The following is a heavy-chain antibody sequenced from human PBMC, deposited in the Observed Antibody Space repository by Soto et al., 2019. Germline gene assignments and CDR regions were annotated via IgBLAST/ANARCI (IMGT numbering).Heavy chain of an antibody. CDR1: GFTFSSYA. V-gene: IGHV3-23*01. D-gene: IGHD3-3*01. CDR2: ISGSGGSA. Sequence: GGSLRLSCAASGFTFSSYAMSWVRQAPGKGLEWVSAISGSGGSAYYADSVKGRFTISRDNSKNTLCLQMNSLRAEDTAVYYCANSKYYDFWSGPRYFDYWGQGTLVTVSS. CDR3: ANSKYYDFWSGPRYFDY. J-gene: IGHJ4*02.